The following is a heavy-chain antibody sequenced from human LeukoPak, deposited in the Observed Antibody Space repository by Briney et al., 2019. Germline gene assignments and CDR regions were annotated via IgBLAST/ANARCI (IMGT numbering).Heavy chain of an antibody. CDR2: FDPEDGET. V-gene: IGHV1-24*01. J-gene: IGHJ4*02. CDR3: TTLSVRGWYRSFDY. D-gene: IGHD6-19*01. CDR1: GYTLTELS. Sequence: ASVKVSCKVSGYTLTELSMHWVRQAPGKGLEWMGGFDPEDGETIYAQKFQVRFTMTEDTSIDNAYLELRSLRFKDTLFYCCTTLSVRGWYRSFDYWGQGTLVTVSS.